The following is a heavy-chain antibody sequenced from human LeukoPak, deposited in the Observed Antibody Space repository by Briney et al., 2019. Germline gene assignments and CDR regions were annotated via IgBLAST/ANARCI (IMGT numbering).Heavy chain of an antibody. V-gene: IGHV1-2*02. J-gene: IGHJ5*02. CDR3: ARDMRRSRARWENLGFDP. Sequence: GASVKVSCKASGYTFTGYYMHWVRQAPGRGLEWMGWINPNSGGTNYAQKFQGRVTMTRDTSIITAYMELSRLRSDDTAVYYCARDMRRSRARWENLGFDPWGQGTLVTVSS. CDR1: GYTFTGYY. D-gene: IGHD1-26*01. CDR2: INPNSGGT.